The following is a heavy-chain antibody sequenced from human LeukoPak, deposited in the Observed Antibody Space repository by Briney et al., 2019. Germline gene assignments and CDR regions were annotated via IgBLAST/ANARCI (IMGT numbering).Heavy chain of an antibody. CDR1: GGSISSYY. J-gene: IGHJ5*02. V-gene: IGHV4-59*08. Sequence: PSETLSLTCTVSGGSISSYYWSWIRQPPGKGLEWIGYIYYGVSTNYNPSLKSRVTISLDTSKKQISLKVRSVTAADTAIYYCARLLADSWFDPWGQGTLVTVSS. CDR2: IYYGVST. CDR3: ARLLADSWFDP. D-gene: IGHD6-13*01.